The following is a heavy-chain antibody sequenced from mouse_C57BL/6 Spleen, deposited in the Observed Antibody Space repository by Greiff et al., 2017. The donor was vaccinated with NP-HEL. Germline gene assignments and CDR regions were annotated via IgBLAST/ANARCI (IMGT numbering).Heavy chain of an antibody. V-gene: IGHV1-82*01. CDR2: IYPGDGDT. CDR3: ARSNFYYYGSSHYWYFDV. Sequence: QVQLQQSGPELVKPGASVKISCKASGYAFSSSWMNWVKQRPGKGLEWIGRIYPGDGDTNYNGKFKGKATLTADKSSSTAYMQLSSLTSEDSAVYFCARSNFYYYGSSHYWYFDVWGTGTTVTVSS. CDR1: GYAFSSSW. J-gene: IGHJ1*03. D-gene: IGHD1-1*01.